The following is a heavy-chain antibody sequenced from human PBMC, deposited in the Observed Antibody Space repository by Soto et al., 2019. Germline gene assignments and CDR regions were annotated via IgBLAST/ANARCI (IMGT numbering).Heavy chain of an antibody. V-gene: IGHV3-23*01. CDR1: GFICSSYD. J-gene: IGHJ3*02. D-gene: IGHD2-8*02. CDR3: AKATATGGGAFEI. CDR2: ILVGGST. Sequence: GGSLRLSCAASGFICSSYDMSWVRQAPGKGLEWVSTILVGGSTHYEDSVKGRFTISRDTSKNTVYLQMNSLTAGDTAVYYCAKATATGGGAFEICGQGTMVTVSS.